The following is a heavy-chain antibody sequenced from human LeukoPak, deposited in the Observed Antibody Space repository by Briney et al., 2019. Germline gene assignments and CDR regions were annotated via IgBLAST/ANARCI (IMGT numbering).Heavy chain of an antibody. Sequence: SETLSLTCTVSGGSISSSSYYWGWIRQPPGKGLEWIGSIYYSGSTYYNPSLKSRVTISVDTSKNQFSLKLSSVTAADTAVYYCAREGGYDLYYYYYYMDVWGKGTTVTVSS. CDR2: IYYSGST. J-gene: IGHJ6*03. CDR1: GGSISSSSYY. CDR3: AREGGYDLYYYYYYMDV. V-gene: IGHV4-39*07. D-gene: IGHD5-12*01.